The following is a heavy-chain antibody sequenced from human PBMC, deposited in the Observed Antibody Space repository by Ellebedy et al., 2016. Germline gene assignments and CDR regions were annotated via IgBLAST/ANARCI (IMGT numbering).Heavy chain of an antibody. CDR3: ANALLAAAGTWPDY. CDR2: IWYDGSNK. D-gene: IGHD6-13*01. V-gene: IGHV3-30*02. Sequence: GGSLRLSXAASGFTFSSYGMHWVRQAPGKGLEWVAVIWYDGSNKYYADSVKGRFTISRDNSKNTLYLQMNSLRAEDTAVYYCANALLAAAGTWPDYWGQGTLVTVSS. J-gene: IGHJ4*02. CDR1: GFTFSSYG.